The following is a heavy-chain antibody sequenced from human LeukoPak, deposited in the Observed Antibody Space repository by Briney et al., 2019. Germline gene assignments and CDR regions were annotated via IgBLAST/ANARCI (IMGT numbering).Heavy chain of an antibody. CDR1: GGSISSYY. CDR2: IYTNGST. D-gene: IGHD3-3*01. V-gene: IGHV4-4*07. Sequence: SGTLSLTCTVSGGSISSYYWSWIRQPAGKGLEWIGRIYTNGSTNYNPSLKSRVTMSVDTSKNQFSLKLSSVTAADTAVYYCARDGEYYDFWSGYHATPNWFDPWGQGTLVTVSS. J-gene: IGHJ5*02. CDR3: ARDGEYYDFWSGYHATPNWFDP.